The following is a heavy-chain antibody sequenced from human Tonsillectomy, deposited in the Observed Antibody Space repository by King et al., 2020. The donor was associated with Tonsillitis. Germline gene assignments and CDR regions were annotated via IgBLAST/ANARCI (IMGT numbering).Heavy chain of an antibody. CDR1: GGSIRSYY. D-gene: IGHD3-10*01. J-gene: IGHJ4*02. V-gene: IGHV4-59*01. CDR3: ARSHGSGSYFDS. CDR2: LSYSGST. Sequence: QLQESGPGLVKPSETLSLTCTVSGGSIRSYYWSWIRQPPGKGLEWIGYLSYSGSTNYNPPLKSRVTISVDTSKNQFSLKLSSVTAADTAVYYCARSHGSGSYFDSWGQGTLVTVSS.